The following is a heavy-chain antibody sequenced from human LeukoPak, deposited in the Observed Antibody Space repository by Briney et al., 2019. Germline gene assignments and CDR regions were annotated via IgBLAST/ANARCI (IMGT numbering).Heavy chain of an antibody. CDR3: ARDRDSSGWHVADD. CDR1: GYTFRSYD. V-gene: IGHV1-18*01. D-gene: IGHD6-19*01. J-gene: IGHJ4*02. CDR2: ISPNNGNT. Sequence: ASVKVSYKASGYTFRSYDITWVRQAPGQGLEWMGWISPNNGNTNYAQKFQGRVTMTTDTPTSTAYMEMRSLRSDDTAVYYCARDRDSSGWHVADDWGRGTLVTVSS.